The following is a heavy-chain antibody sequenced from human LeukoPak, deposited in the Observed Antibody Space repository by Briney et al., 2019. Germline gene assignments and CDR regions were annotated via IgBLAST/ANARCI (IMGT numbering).Heavy chain of an antibody. J-gene: IGHJ4*02. Sequence: SETLSLTCTVSGGSIMSNSYYWGWIRQPPGKGLKWIGCMYYSGSTYYNPSLKSRVSISVDTSKNQFSLKVNSVTAADTAVYYCARFRKQWLVPFDYWGQGTLVTVSS. CDR1: GGSIMSNSYY. V-gene: IGHV4-39*07. CDR2: MYYSGST. CDR3: ARFRKQWLVPFDY. D-gene: IGHD6-19*01.